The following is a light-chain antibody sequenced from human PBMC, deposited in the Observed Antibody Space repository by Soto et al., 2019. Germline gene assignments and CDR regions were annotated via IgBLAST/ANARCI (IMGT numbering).Light chain of an antibody. Sequence: DIQMTQSPSSLSASVGDRVTITCRASQSISSRLNWYKQKPGKAPELLIYAASSLQSGVSSSFSGSGSGTDFTLTISSLQPEDFATYFCQQSHGSPRTFGQGTKVEFK. V-gene: IGKV1-39*01. CDR1: QSISSR. J-gene: IGKJ1*01. CDR2: AAS. CDR3: QQSHGSPRT.